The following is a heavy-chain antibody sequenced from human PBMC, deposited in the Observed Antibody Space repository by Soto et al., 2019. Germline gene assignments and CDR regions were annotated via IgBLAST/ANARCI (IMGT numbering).Heavy chain of an antibody. V-gene: IGHV4-31*03. Sequence: QLQLQESGPGRVKPSQTLSLTCTVSGGSTSSCGYYLGWIRQYPGKALEWIGYVYNSGTTFYNPSLKSRSAISVDTSGHQFSLKLRSVTDADTAVYFCARGRDLATHYSDGSGYYTDYWGRGTLVTVSS. J-gene: IGHJ4*02. CDR1: GGSTSSCGYY. CDR2: VYNSGTT. CDR3: ARGRDLATHYSDGSGYYTDY. D-gene: IGHD3-22*01.